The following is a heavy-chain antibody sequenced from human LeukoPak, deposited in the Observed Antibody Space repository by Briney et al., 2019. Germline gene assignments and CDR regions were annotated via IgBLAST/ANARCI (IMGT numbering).Heavy chain of an antibody. J-gene: IGHJ4*02. CDR1: GFTFGSYA. CDR3: AKESESMSTTSFDY. D-gene: IGHD5-24*01. Sequence: GGSLRLSCAASGFTFGSYAMRWVRRAPGKGLEWVSAISGSSGGTYYTDSVKGRFTISRDNSKNTLYLQMNSLRAEDTAVYYCAKESESMSTTSFDYWGQGVLVTVSS. CDR2: ISGSSGGT. V-gene: IGHV3-23*01.